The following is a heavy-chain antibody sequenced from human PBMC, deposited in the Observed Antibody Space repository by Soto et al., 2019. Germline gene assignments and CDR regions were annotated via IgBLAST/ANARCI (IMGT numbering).Heavy chain of an antibody. CDR2: ISAYNGNT. CDR3: ARDPPITGSLRGTTLMHV. V-gene: IGHV1-18*04. D-gene: IGHD1-20*01. Sequence: QIQLVQSGPEVQQPGASVNVSCKASGYSFTSYGISCVRQAPGQGLEWLCWISAYNGNTNYAHSLQGRVNMTTDTSTNTAYMELKSRRSDDTAVYYCARDPPITGSLRGTTLMHVWGQWPTVTVSS. CDR1: GYSFTSYG. J-gene: IGHJ6*02.